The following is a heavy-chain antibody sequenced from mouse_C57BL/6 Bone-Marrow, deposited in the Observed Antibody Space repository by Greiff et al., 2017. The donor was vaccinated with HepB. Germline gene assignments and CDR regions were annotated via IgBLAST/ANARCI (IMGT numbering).Heavy chain of an antibody. V-gene: IGHV3-6*01. J-gene: IGHJ1*03. CDR2: ISYDGSN. CDR1: GYSITSGYY. CDR3: ARVGDGYYVYWYFDV. Sequence: VQLKESGPGLVKPSQSLSLTCSVTGYSITSGYYWNWIRQFPGNKLEWMGYISYDGSNNYNPSLKNRISITRDTSKNQFFLKLNSVTTEDTATYYCARVGDGYYVYWYFDVWGTGTTVTVSS. D-gene: IGHD2-3*01.